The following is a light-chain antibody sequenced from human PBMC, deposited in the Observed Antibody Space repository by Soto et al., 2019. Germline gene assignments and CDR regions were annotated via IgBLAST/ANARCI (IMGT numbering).Light chain of an antibody. J-gene: IGLJ3*02. CDR3: CSYVGNSTLV. Sequence: QSALTQPASVSGSPGQSITISCTGTSSDVGSYNLVSWYRQHPGKAPKLMIYESSKRPSGLSNRFSGSKSGNTASLTISGLQVEDEADYYCCSYVGNSTLVFGGGTKLTVL. CDR1: SSDVGSYNL. V-gene: IGLV2-23*01. CDR2: ESS.